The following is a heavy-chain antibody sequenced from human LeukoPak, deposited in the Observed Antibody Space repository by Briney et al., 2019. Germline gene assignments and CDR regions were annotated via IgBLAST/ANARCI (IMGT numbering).Heavy chain of an antibody. CDR2: IHNDGST. CDR3: ASLARDH. Sequence: GGSLRLSFAASGFIARDTYMTWVRQAPGKGRGGVSVIHNDGSTYYADSVKGRFTVSRDNSKNMVFLRMNSLRVEDTAVYFCASLARDHWGQGTLVSVSS. J-gene: IGHJ4*02. CDR1: GFIARDTY. V-gene: IGHV3-53*01. D-gene: IGHD3-3*02.